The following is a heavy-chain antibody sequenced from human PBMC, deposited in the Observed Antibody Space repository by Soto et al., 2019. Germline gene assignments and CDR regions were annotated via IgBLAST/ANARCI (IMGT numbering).Heavy chain of an antibody. Sequence: SETLSLTCTVSGGSISSSSYYWGWIRQPPGKGLEWIGSIYYSGSTYYNPSLKSRVTISVDTSKNQFSLKLSSVTAADTAVYYCARRTGPPGSFDDWDQGPPVT. V-gene: IGHV4-39*01. CDR3: ARRTGPPGSFDD. CDR1: GGSISSSSYY. CDR2: IYYSGST. J-gene: IGHJ4*02. D-gene: IGHD3-10*01.